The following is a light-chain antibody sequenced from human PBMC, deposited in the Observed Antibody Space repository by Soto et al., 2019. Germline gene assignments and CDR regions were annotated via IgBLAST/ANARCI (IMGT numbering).Light chain of an antibody. CDR2: AAS. Sequence: DIQMTQSPSSLSASLGDRVTITCRASQSISSYLNWYHQKPGKAPKLLIYAASSLQSGVPSRFSGGGSGTDFTLTISSLQPEDFATYYCQQSYSTTITFGQGTRLEI. CDR3: QQSYSTTIT. V-gene: IGKV1-39*01. J-gene: IGKJ5*01. CDR1: QSISSY.